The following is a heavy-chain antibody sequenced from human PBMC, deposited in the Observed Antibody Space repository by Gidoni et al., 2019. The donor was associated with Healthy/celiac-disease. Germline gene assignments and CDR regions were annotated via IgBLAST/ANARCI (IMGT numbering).Heavy chain of an antibody. J-gene: IGHJ6*02. Sequence: QVQLQESGPGLVKPSQTLSLTCTVSGGSISSCGYYWSWIRQHPGKGLEWIGYIYYSGSTYYNPSLKSRVTISVDTSKNQFSLKLSSVTAADTAVYYCARASGGYDSYYYYYYGMDVWGQGTTVTVSS. CDR2: IYYSGST. D-gene: IGHD5-12*01. CDR3: ARASGGYDSYYYYYYGMDV. CDR1: GGSISSCGYY. V-gene: IGHV4-31*03.